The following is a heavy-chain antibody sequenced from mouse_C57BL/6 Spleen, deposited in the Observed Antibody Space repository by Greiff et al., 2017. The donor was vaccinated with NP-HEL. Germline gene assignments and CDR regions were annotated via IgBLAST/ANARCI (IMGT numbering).Heavy chain of an antibody. V-gene: IGHV1-50*01. Sequence: QVQLQQPGAELVKPGASVKLSCKASGYTFTSYWMQWVKQRPGQGLEWIGEIDPSDSYTNYNQKFKGKATLTVDTSSSTAYMQLSSLTSEDSAVYYCARWGRLLRFYYFDYWGQGTTLTVSS. J-gene: IGHJ2*01. CDR1: GYTFTSYW. D-gene: IGHD1-1*01. CDR2: IDPSDSYT. CDR3: ARWGRLLRFYYFDY.